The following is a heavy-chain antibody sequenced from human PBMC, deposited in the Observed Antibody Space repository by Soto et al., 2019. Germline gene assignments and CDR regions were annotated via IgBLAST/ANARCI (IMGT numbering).Heavy chain of an antibody. D-gene: IGHD1-26*01. CDR2: IYSGGST. Sequence: GGSLRLSCEGSGFTFHAYALSWVRQAPGKGLEWVSVIYSGGSTYYADSVKGRFTISRDNSKNTLYLQMNSLRAEDTSVYYCAKEGGLSGSYYISSSYYFDYWGQGTLVTVSS. V-gene: IGHV3-23*03. J-gene: IGHJ4*02. CDR3: AKEGGLSGSYYISSSYYFDY. CDR1: GFTFHAYA.